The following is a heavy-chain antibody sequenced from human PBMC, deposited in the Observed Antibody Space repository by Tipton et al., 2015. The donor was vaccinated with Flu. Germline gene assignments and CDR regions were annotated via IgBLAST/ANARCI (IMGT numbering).Heavy chain of an antibody. CDR2: IYYSGST. D-gene: IGHD1-14*01. Sequence: GLVKPSETLSLTCTVSGGSISSSSYYWGWIRQPPGKGLEWIGSIYYSGSTYYNPSLKSRVTISVDTSKNQFSLKLSSVTAADTAVYYCATTGGYYYGMDVWGQGTTVTVSS. CDR3: ATTGGYYYGMDV. V-gene: IGHV4-39*07. CDR1: GGSISSSSYY. J-gene: IGHJ6*02.